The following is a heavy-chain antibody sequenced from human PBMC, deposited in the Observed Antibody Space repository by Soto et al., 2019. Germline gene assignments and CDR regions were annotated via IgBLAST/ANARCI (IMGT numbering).Heavy chain of an antibody. D-gene: IGHD2-2*01. V-gene: IGHV1-18*01. CDR3: ARIPVEFPYCSSTSCYSWFDP. J-gene: IGHJ5*02. Sequence: ASVKVSCKASGYTFTGYGISWVRQAPGQGLEWMGWISAYNGNTNYAQKLQGRVTMTTDTSTSTAYMELRSLRSDDTAVYYCARIPVEFPYCSSTSCYSWFDPWGQGTLVTVSS. CDR2: ISAYNGNT. CDR1: GYTFTGYG.